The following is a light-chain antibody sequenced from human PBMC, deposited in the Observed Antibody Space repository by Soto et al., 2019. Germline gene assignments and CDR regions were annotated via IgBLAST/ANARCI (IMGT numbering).Light chain of an antibody. J-gene: IGLJ2*01. Sequence: QSVLTQPPSASGTPGQRVTISCSGSSSNIGSKTVNWYQQLPGSAPKLLIYSNNKRPSGVLDRFSGSKSGTSASLAISGIQSEDEADYYCAAWDDSLNGYVVFGGGTKLTVL. CDR2: SNN. CDR3: AAWDDSLNGYVV. CDR1: SSNIGSKT. V-gene: IGLV1-44*01.